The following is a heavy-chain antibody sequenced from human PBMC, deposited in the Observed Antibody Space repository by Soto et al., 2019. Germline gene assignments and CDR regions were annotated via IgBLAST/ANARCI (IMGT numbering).Heavy chain of an antibody. J-gene: IGHJ4*02. D-gene: IGHD2-15*01. CDR1: GFTFSSYG. V-gene: IGHV3-30*03. CDR3: ALTGGSFYY. Sequence: GGSLRLSCAASGFTFSSYGMHWVRQAPGKGLEWVAVISYDGSNKYYADSVKGRFTISRDNSKNTLYLQMNSLRAEDTAVYYCALTGGSFYYWGQGTLVTVSS. CDR2: ISYDGSNK.